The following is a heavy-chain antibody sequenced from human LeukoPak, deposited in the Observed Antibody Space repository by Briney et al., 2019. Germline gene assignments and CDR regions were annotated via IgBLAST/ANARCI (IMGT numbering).Heavy chain of an antibody. D-gene: IGHD4-17*01. J-gene: IGHJ5*02. CDR1: GYTFTSYG. CDR2: ISAYNGNT. CDR3: ARDGATETTGEFDP. V-gene: IGHV1-18*01. Sequence: ASLKVSCKASGYTFTSYGISWVRQAPGQGLEWMGWISAYNGNTNYAQKLQGRVTMTTDTSTSTAYMELRSLRSDDTAVYYCARDGATETTGEFDPWGQGTLVTVSS.